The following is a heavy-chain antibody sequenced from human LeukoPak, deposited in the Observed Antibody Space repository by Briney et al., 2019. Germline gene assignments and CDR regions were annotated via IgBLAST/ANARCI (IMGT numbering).Heavy chain of an antibody. V-gene: IGHV1-69*06. CDR2: ITPIFGTA. CDR1: GGTFSNYG. CDR3: ARASSDDTAMATPFAY. Sequence: ASVKVSXKASGGTFSNYGINWVRQAPGQGLEWMGGITPIFGTANYVQKFQGRVTITADKSTSTAYMELSRLRSEDTATYYCARASSDDTAMATPFAYWGQGTLVIVSS. D-gene: IGHD5-18*01. J-gene: IGHJ4*02.